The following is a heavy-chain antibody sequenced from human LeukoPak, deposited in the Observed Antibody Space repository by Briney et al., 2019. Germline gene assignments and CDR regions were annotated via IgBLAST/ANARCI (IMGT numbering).Heavy chain of an antibody. D-gene: IGHD3-10*01. J-gene: IGHJ4*02. CDR1: GFTFSNYN. CDR2: ISSSSSYM. V-gene: IGHV3-21*01. Sequence: NPGGSLRLSCAASGFTFSNYNMNRVRQAPGKGLEWVSSISSSSSYMYYADSVKGRFTISRDNAKSSLYLQMNSLRAEDTAVYYCPKGGSGDYYSDYWGQGTLVTVSS. CDR3: PKGGSGDYYSDY.